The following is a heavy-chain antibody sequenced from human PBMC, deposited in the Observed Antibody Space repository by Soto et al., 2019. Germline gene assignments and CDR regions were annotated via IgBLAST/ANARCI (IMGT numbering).Heavy chain of an antibody. CDR2: ISYDGSNK. V-gene: IGHV3-30-3*01. CDR1: GFTFSSYA. CDR3: ARGGGYYDSSGYSRPPPDY. J-gene: IGHJ4*02. Sequence: GRSLRLSCAASGFTFSSYAMHWVRQAPGKGLEWVAVISYDGSNKYYADSVKGRCTISRDNSKNTLYLQMNSLSAEDTAVYYCARGGGYYDSSGYSRPPPDYWGQGTLVTVSS. D-gene: IGHD3-22*01.